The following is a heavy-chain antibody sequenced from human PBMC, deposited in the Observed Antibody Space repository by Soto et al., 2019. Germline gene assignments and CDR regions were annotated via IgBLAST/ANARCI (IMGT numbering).Heavy chain of an antibody. CDR3: ARGGADYEGGGYFDY. D-gene: IGHD3-16*01. CDR2: ISYDGSNK. V-gene: IGHV3-30-3*01. CDR1: GFTFSSYS. Sequence: PGGSLRLSCAASGFTFSSYSMHWVRQAPGKGLEWVAVISYDGSNKYYADSVKGRFTISRDNSKNTLYLQMNSLRAEDTAVYYCARGGADYEGGGYFDYWSQGTLVTVSS. J-gene: IGHJ4*02.